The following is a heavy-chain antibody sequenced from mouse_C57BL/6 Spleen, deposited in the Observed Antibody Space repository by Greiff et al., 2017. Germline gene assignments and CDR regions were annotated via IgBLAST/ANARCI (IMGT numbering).Heavy chain of an antibody. Sequence: QVQLQQPGAELVKPGASVKLSCKASGYTFTSYWMHWVKQRPGQGLEWIGMIHPNSGSTNYNEKFKSKATLTVDKSSSTAYMQLSSLTSEDSAVYYCARLVSSYEIYYAMDYWGQGTSVTVSS. CDR3: ARLVSSYEIYYAMDY. J-gene: IGHJ4*01. V-gene: IGHV1-64*01. D-gene: IGHD1-1*01. CDR1: GYTFTSYW. CDR2: IHPNSGST.